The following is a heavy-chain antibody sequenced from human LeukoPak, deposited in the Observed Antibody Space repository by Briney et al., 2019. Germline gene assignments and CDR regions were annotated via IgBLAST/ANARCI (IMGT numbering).Heavy chain of an antibody. Sequence: SETLSLTCSVSGGSISSSSSYWGWIRQPPGKGLEWIGSIYYSGSSFDNPALKSRVTISVDTSKNQFSLKLSSVTAADTAVYYCARSWAVGWLPYFDYWGQGTLVTVSS. V-gene: IGHV4-39*07. CDR2: IYYSGSS. J-gene: IGHJ4*02. CDR3: ARSWAVGWLPYFDY. D-gene: IGHD5-24*01. CDR1: GGSISSSSSY.